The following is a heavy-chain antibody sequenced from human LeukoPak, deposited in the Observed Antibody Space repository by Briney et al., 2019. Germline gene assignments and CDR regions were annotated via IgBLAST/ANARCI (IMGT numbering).Heavy chain of an antibody. J-gene: IGHJ3*02. D-gene: IGHD4-17*01. Sequence: SETLSLTCTVSGGSISSYYWSWIRQPPGKGLEWIGYIYYSGSTNYNPSLKSRVTISVDTSKNQFSLKLSSVTAADTAVYYCAREPDYGVTTGAFDIWGQGTMVTVSS. CDR3: AREPDYGVTTGAFDI. V-gene: IGHV4-59*12. CDR1: GGSISSYY. CDR2: IYYSGST.